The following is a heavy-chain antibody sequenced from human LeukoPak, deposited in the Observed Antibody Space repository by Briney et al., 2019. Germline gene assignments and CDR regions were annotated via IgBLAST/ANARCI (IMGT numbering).Heavy chain of an antibody. J-gene: IGHJ4*02. CDR1: GYTFTSYY. CDR3: ARAAVAGRFDY. Sequence: ASVKVSCKASGYTFTSYYMHWVRQAPGQGLEWMGIINPSPGSATYAQKFQGRVTMTRDTSTSTLYMELSSLRSEDTAIYFCARAAVAGRFDYWGQGTLVTVSS. CDR2: INPSPGSA. V-gene: IGHV1-46*01. D-gene: IGHD6-19*01.